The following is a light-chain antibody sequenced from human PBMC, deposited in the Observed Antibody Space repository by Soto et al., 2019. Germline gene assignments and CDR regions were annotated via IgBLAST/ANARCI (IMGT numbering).Light chain of an antibody. Sequence: EIVLTQSPGTLSLSPGERATLSCRASHIFSTTYLAWYQQKPGQAPRLLIYDASTRATGIPDRFSGSVSGTDFTLTISRLEPEDFALYYCQQYGTSPSTFGPGTRLEIK. CDR3: QQYGTSPST. CDR1: HIFSTTY. J-gene: IGKJ5*01. V-gene: IGKV3-20*01. CDR2: DAS.